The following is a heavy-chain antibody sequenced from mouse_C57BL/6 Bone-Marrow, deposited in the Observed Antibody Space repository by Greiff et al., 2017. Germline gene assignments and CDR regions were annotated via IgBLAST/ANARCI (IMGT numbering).Heavy chain of an antibody. J-gene: IGHJ2*01. V-gene: IGHV5-17*01. Sequence: EVQLVESGGGLVKPGGSLTLSCAASGFTFSDYGMHWVRQAPGKGLEWVAYISSGSSTIYYADTVKGRFTISRDNAKNTLFLQMTSLRSEDTAMYYCARGDYGSSFDYWGQGTTLTVSS. D-gene: IGHD1-1*01. CDR2: ISSGSSTI. CDR1: GFTFSDYG. CDR3: ARGDYGSSFDY.